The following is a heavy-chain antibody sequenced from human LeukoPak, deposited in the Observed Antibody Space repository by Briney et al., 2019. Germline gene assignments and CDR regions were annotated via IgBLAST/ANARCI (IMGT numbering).Heavy chain of an antibody. D-gene: IGHD5-24*01. J-gene: IGHJ4*02. V-gene: IGHV1-18*01. CDR2: ISAYNGNT. CDR1: GYTFTSYG. CDR3: ARSPFPWLPLYCDY. Sequence: ASVKVSCKSSGYTFTSYGISWVRQAPGQGLEWMGWISAYNGNTNYAHKLQGRVTMTTDTSTSTAYMELRSLRSDDTAVYYCARSPFPWLPLYCDYWGQGTLVTVSS.